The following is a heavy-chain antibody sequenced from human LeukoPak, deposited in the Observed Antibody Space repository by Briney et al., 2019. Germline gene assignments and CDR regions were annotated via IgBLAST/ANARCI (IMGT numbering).Heavy chain of an antibody. CDR1: GFTFSSYW. J-gene: IGHJ4*02. D-gene: IGHD2-2*01. Sequence: PGGSLRLSCAASGFTFSSYWMSWVRQAPGKGLEWVPNIKQDGSEKYYVDSVKGRFTISRDNAKNSLYLQMNSLRAEDTAVYYCAKDYVFRSSTCPDFFDYWGQGTLVTVSS. CDR3: AKDYVFRSSTCPDFFDY. V-gene: IGHV3-7*05. CDR2: IKQDGSEK.